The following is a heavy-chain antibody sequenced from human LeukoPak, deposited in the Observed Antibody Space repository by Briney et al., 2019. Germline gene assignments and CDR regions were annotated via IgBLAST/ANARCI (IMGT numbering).Heavy chain of an antibody. D-gene: IGHD2-15*01. CDR1: GGSISSSSYY. J-gene: IGHJ5*02. CDR3: ARGGMYCSGGSCYDDWFDP. CDR2: IYYSGST. V-gene: IGHV4-39*01. Sequence: KPSETLTLTCTVSGGSISSSSYYWGWIRQPPGKELEWIVSIYYSGSTYYNPSLKSRVTISVDTSKNQFSLKLSSVTAADTAVYYCARGGMYCSGGSCYDDWFDPWGQGTLVTVSS.